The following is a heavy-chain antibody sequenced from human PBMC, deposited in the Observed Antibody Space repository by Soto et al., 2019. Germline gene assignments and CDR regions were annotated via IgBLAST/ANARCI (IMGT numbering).Heavy chain of an antibody. D-gene: IGHD3-22*01. J-gene: IGHJ1*01. CDR2: INPSGGST. V-gene: IGHV1-46*01. CDR1: GYTFTSYY. Sequence: WASVKVSCKASGYTFTSYYMHWVRQAPGQGLEWMGIINPSGGSTSYAQKFQGRVTMTRDTSTSTVYMELSSLRSEDTAVYYCARGGDSSGYYYWAVLVYRGQGSLVTVSS. CDR3: ARGGDSSGYYYWAVLVY.